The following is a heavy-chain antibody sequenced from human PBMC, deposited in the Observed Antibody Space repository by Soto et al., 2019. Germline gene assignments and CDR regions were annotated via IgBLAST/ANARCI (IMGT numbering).Heavy chain of an antibody. CDR3: ARDGLTAPAHY. V-gene: IGHV4-4*02. D-gene: IGHD5-18*01. J-gene: IGHJ4*01. Sequence: SSETLSLTCAVSGGSISSINWWSWVRQPPGKGLEWIGEIYHSGSTNYNPSLKSRVTISMDRSKNQFSLKLSSVTAADTAVYYCARDGLTAPAHYWGHGTLVTVSS. CDR2: IYHSGST. CDR1: GGSISSINW.